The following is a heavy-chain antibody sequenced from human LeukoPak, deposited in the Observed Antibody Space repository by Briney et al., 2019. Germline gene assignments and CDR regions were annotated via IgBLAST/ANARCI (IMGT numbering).Heavy chain of an antibody. Sequence: GGSLRLSCAASGFTFSSHGMSWVRQAPGKGLEWVSGISGSGGGTFYADSGKGRFTISRDNSKNTLYLQMNSLRAEDTAIYYCAKTNYYDSSGSYYFVYWGQGTLVTVSS. V-gene: IGHV3-23*01. CDR2: ISGSGGGT. J-gene: IGHJ4*02. CDR3: AKTNYYDSSGSYYFVY. D-gene: IGHD3-22*01. CDR1: GFTFSSHG.